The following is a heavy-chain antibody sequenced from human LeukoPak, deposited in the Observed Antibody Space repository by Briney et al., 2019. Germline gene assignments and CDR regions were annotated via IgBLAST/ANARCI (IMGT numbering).Heavy chain of an antibody. CDR3: TRVTSWRTGFDY. CDR2: ITWNSDDM. V-gene: IGHV3-9*01. D-gene: IGHD1-1*01. CDR1: GFSFEAYG. Sequence: GRSLRLSYAASGFSFEAYGMYWVRQAPGKGLEWVSGITWNSDDMAYADSVKGRFTISRDNAKNCLYLQMNSLTVEDTALYYCTRVTSWRTGFDYWGQGTLVTVSS. J-gene: IGHJ4*02.